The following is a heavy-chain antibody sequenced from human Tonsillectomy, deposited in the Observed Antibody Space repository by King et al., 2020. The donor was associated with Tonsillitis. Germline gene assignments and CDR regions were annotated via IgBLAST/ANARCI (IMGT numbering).Heavy chain of an antibody. J-gene: IGHJ4*02. Sequence: LVESGGGLVQSGGSLRLSCAASGFPFSTYAMSWVRQAPGKGLEWVSVIIGSGVGTYYADSVKGRFTISRDNSKNTLYLQMTSLRAEDTAVYYCARRVTALDYWGQGTLVTVSS. D-gene: IGHD2-21*02. CDR2: IIGSGVGT. CDR3: ARRVTALDY. V-gene: IGHV3-23*04. CDR1: GFPFSTYA.